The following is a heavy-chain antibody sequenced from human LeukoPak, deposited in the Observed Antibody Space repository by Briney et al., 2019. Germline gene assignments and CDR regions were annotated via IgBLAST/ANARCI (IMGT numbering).Heavy chain of an antibody. V-gene: IGHV3-30*02. D-gene: IGHD2-2*01. CDR3: AKNGPAASPNWFDP. J-gene: IGHJ5*02. CDR1: GFTFGSYA. Sequence: PGGSLRLSCATSGFTFGSYAMTWVRQAPGKGLEWVSFIRYDGGNKYYADSVKGRFTISRDNSKNTLYLQMNSLRAEDTAVYYCAKNGPAASPNWFDPWGQGTLVTVSS. CDR2: IRYDGGNK.